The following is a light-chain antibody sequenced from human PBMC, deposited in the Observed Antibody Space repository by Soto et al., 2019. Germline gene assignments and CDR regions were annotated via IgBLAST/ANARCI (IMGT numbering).Light chain of an antibody. J-gene: IGLJ1*01. Sequence: QSALAQPASVSGSPGQSITISCTGASGYVGTYSLVSWYQQHPGKAPKVVIYEGHKRPSGVPDRFSGSTSVNTASLTISGLQTDDEADYYCCLYVGATTYVVGTGTKGTVL. V-gene: IGLV2-23*01. CDR1: SGYVGTYSL. CDR3: CLYVGATTYV. CDR2: EGH.